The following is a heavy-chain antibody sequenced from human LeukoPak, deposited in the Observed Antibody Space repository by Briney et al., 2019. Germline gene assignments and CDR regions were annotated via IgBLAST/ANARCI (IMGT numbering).Heavy chain of an antibody. J-gene: IGHJ4*02. CDR3: TRAPGDLWSWYDY. CDR1: GFTFSSYD. Sequence: GGSLRLSCAASGFTFSSYDMNWVPQAPGKGLEWVSYISSTSNTIYYADSVKGRFTISRDNAKNSLYLHMNSLRAEDTAVYYCTRAPGDLWSWYDYWGQGTLVTVSS. V-gene: IGHV3-48*01. D-gene: IGHD3-10*01. CDR2: ISSTSNTI.